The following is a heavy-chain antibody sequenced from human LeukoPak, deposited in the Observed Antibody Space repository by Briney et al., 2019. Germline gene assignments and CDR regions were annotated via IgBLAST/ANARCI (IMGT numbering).Heavy chain of an antibody. J-gene: IGHJ4*02. D-gene: IGHD5-24*01. CDR2: INHSGST. CDR3: AREVRDGYNYFDY. CDR1: GGSFSGYY. V-gene: IGHV4-34*01. Sequence: SETLSLTCAVYGGSFSGYYWSWIRQPPGKGLEWIGEINHSGSTNYNPSLKSRVTISVDTSKNQFSLKLSSVTAADTAVYYCAREVRDGYNYFDYWGQGTLVTVSS.